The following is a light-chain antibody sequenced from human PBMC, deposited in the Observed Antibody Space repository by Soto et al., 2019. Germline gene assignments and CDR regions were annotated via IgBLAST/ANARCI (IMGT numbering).Light chain of an antibody. V-gene: IGKV3-20*01. CDR1: QSVNNDY. Sequence: ETVWTQFPATVSLSPGERATLYCRTGQSVNNDYLAWYQQKPGQAPRLLVYGIFNRATGVPARFSGSGSGTDFTLTISGLEPEDSAVYYCQHYDGSPRTFGQGTKVEIK. CDR3: QHYDGSPRT. J-gene: IGKJ2*01. CDR2: GIF.